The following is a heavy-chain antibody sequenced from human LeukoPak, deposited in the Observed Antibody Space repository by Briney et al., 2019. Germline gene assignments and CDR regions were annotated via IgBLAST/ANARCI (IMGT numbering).Heavy chain of an antibody. D-gene: IGHD3-22*01. J-gene: IGHJ6*03. V-gene: IGHV1-8*01. CDR2: MNPNSGNT. CDR3: ARGVSSITMIVVVTVYYYYYMDV. CDR1: GYTFTSYD. Sequence: ASVKVSCKASGYTFTSYDINWVRQATGQGLEWMGWMNPNSGNTGYAQKFQGRVTMTRNTSISTAYMELSSLRFEDTAVYYCARGVSSITMIVVVTVYYYYYMDVWGKGTTVTVSS.